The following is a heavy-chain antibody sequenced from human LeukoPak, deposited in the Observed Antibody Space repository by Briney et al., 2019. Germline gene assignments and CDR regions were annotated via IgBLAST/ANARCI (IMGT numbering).Heavy chain of an antibody. V-gene: IGHV3-23*01. J-gene: IGHJ4*02. CDR2: IRGSGDST. Sequence: GGSQRLSCAASGFTFSSYDMSWVRQAPGKGLEWVSAIRGSGDSTYYADSVKGRFTISRDSSKNTLYLQMNSLRAEDTAVYYCAKYLSGYGTRYWGQGTLVTVSS. D-gene: IGHD5-12*01. CDR3: AKYLSGYGTRY. CDR1: GFTFSSYD.